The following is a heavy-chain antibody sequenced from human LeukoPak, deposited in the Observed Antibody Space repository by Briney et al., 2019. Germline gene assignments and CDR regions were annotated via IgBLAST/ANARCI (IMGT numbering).Heavy chain of an antibody. J-gene: IGHJ4*02. CDR2: IYSGGST. CDR3: ATERDSSIDY. CDR1: GFTVSSNY. V-gene: IGHV3-66*01. Sequence: PGGSLRLSCAAFGFTVSSNYMTWVRQAPGKGLEWVSVIYSGGSTYYADSVRGRFTISRDNSKNTLYLQMNSLRVEDTALYYCATERDSSIDYWGQGTLVTVSS. D-gene: IGHD6-13*01.